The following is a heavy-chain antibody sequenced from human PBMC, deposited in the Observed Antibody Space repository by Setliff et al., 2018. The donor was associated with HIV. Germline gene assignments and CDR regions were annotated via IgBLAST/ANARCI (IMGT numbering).Heavy chain of an antibody. CDR2: ISGYNGDT. Sequence: ASVKVSCKASGYSFTKYGITWVRQAPGQGLEWMGWISGYNGDTKYVQRLQNRVTLTTDTSTNTAYMELRSLRSEDTAVYYCARVSLGTASYDYYMDVWGKGTAVTVSS. CDR1: GYSFTKYG. J-gene: IGHJ6*03. D-gene: IGHD2-21*02. CDR3: ARVSLGTASYDYYMDV. V-gene: IGHV1-18*01.